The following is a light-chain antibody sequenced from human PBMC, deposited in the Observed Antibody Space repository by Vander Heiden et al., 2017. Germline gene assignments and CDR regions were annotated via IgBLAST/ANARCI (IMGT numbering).Light chain of an antibody. CDR2: AAS. J-gene: IGKJ3*01. Sequence: IQMLKSPSSMSASVGDRVTITCRSSQNINVYLNWYQHKPGKAPNLLIYAASNLQSGVPSRFSGSGSGTDFTFTITSLQPEDFATYFCQQTFITPVTFGPGTKVDFK. V-gene: IGKV1-39*01. CDR3: QQTFITPVT. CDR1: QNINVY.